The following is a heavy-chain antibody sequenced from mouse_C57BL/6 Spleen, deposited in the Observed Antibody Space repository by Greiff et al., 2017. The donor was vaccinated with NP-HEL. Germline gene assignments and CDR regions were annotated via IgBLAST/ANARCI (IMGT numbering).Heavy chain of an antibody. V-gene: IGHV1-59*01. CDR3: ARGLRLSWFAY. Sequence: QVQLQQPGAELVRPGTSVKLSCKASGYTFTSYWMHWVKQRPGQGLEWIGVIDPSDSYTNYNQKFKGKATLTVDTSSSTAYMQLSSLTSEDSAVYYCARGLRLSWFAYWGRGTLVTVSA. CDR2: IDPSDSYT. CDR1: GYTFTSYW. D-gene: IGHD3-2*02. J-gene: IGHJ3*01.